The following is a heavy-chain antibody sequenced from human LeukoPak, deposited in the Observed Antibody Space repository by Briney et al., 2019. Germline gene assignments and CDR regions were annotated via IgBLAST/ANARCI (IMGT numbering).Heavy chain of an antibody. D-gene: IGHD3-16*01. CDR3: ARRGLSDFYYSYMDV. V-gene: IGHV1-18*01. CDR1: GYTFTSYG. CDR2: ISAYNGNT. J-gene: IGHJ6*03. Sequence: GASVKVSCKASGYTFTSYGISWVRQAPGQGLEWMGWISAYNGNTNYAQKLQGRVTMTTDTSTSTAYMELRSLRSDDTAVYYCARRGLSDFYYSYMDVWGKGTTVTVSS.